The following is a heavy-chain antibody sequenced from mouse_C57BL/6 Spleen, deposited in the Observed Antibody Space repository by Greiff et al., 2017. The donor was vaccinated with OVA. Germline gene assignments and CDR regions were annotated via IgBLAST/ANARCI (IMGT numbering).Heavy chain of an antibody. Sequence: QVQLQQPGAELVKPGASVKLFCKASGYTFTSYWMHWVKQRPGQGLEWIGMIHPNSGSTNYNEKFKSKATLTVDKSSSTDYMQLSSLTSEDSAVYYCARRGAYDYDGYFDVWGTGTTVTVSS. CDR1: GYTFTSYW. V-gene: IGHV1-64*01. CDR3: ARRGAYDYDGYFDV. CDR2: IHPNSGST. J-gene: IGHJ1*03. D-gene: IGHD2-4*01.